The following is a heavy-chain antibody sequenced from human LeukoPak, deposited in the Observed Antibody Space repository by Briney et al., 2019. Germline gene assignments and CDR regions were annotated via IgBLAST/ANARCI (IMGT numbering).Heavy chain of an antibody. V-gene: IGHV3-20*04. CDR2: ITWNGGST. Sequence: PGRSLRLSCAASGFTFSSYGMTWVRQAPGKGLEWVSIITWNGGSTGYADSVKGRFTISRDNAKNSLYLQINSLRAEDTALYYCGRGAGALDIWGQGTMVTVSS. J-gene: IGHJ3*02. CDR3: GRGAGALDI. CDR1: GFTFSSYG.